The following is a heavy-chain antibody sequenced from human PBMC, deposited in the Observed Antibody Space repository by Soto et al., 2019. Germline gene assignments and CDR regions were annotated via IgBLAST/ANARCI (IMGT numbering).Heavy chain of an antibody. Sequence: GASVKVSCKASGCTFTSYHINWVRQAPGQGLEWMGWISAYNGNTNYAQKLQGRVTMTTDTSTSTAHMELRSLGSDDTAVYYCARGSSSSYSDYDYGLGVWGQGTTVTVSS. CDR3: ARGSSSSYSDYDYGLGV. D-gene: IGHD6-13*01. V-gene: IGHV1-18*01. J-gene: IGHJ6*02. CDR1: GCTFTSYH. CDR2: ISAYNGNT.